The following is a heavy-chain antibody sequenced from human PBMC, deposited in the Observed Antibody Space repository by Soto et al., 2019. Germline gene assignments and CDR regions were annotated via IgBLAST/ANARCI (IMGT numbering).Heavy chain of an antibody. D-gene: IGHD2-15*01. V-gene: IGHV6-1*01. CDR2: TYYRSKWYN. CDR1: GDSVSSDSAA. J-gene: IGHJ4*02. Sequence: QVHLQQSGPGLVKPSQTLSLICAISGDSVSSDSAAWNWIRQSPSRGLEWLGRTYYRSKWYNEYAVSVRSRIAINADTSKNHFSLQLNSVTPEDTAVYYCVRGYCPGGSCELGPGFDYWGQGTLVTVSS. CDR3: VRGYCPGGSCELGPGFDY.